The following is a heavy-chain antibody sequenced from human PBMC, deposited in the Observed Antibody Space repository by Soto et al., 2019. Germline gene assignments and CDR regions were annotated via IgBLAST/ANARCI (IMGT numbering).Heavy chain of an antibody. Sequence: GGSLRLSCAASGFTFSSYCMYWVRQAPGKGLEWVSRISSDASSTNYADSVKGRFTISRDNAKNTLYLQMNSLRAEDTAVYYCAKEGSSGYYQFDDWGQGTLVTVSA. CDR3: AKEGSSGYYQFDD. V-gene: IGHV3-74*01. D-gene: IGHD6-19*01. J-gene: IGHJ5*02. CDR2: ISSDASST. CDR1: GFTFSSYC.